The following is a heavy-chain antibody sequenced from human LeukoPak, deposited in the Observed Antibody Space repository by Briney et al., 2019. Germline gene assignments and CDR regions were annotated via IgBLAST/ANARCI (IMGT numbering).Heavy chain of an antibody. J-gene: IGHJ4*02. V-gene: IGHV4-4*07. D-gene: IGHD1-26*01. CDR2: VYTSGST. CDR3: ARVSYDGRGALFDY. CDR1: GGPISSYY. Sequence: PSGTLSLTCTVSGGPISSYYWSWIRQPAGKGLEWIGRVYTSGSTNYNPSLKSRVTISVDKSKNQFSLMLSSVTAADTAVYYCARVSYDGRGALFDYWGQGTLVTVSS.